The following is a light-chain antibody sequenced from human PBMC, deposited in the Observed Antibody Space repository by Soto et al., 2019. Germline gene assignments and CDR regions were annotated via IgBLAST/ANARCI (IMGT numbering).Light chain of an antibody. CDR3: QQRREWPRT. CDR1: QSVDNY. CDR2: GSS. Sequence: EIVMTQSPGTLSLSPGDRATLYCRASQSVDNYLAWYQQKSGQAPRLLVYGSSIRATGIPARFSGSGSGPDFTLTISSLEPEDFAVYYCQQRREWPRTFGQGTKVDIK. V-gene: IGKV3-11*01. J-gene: IGKJ2*02.